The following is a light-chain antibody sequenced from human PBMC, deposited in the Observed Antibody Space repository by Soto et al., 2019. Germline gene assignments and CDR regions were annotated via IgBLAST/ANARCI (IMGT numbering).Light chain of an antibody. Sequence: QSVLTQPRSVSGSPGQSVTISCTGTSSDVGGYNYVSWYQQHPGKAPKLMIYDVSKRPSGVPDRFSGSKSGNTASLTISGLQADDEADYYCCSYAGTHVFGNGTKVTVL. J-gene: IGLJ1*01. CDR1: SSDVGGYNY. CDR2: DVS. CDR3: CSYAGTHV. V-gene: IGLV2-11*01.